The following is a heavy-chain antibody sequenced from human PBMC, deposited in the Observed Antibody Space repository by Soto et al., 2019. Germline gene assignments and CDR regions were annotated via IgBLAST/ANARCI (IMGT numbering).Heavy chain of an antibody. CDR1: GLTLSDAW. V-gene: IGHV3-15*01. CDR2: IKSKSDGGTT. CDR3: TTDLWRIAVVVGSTGYFNP. D-gene: IGHD2-15*01. J-gene: IGHJ5*02. Sequence: ASPRLSSAAYGLTLSDAWMSWVSQAPGKGLDWVGRIKSKSDGGTTEYAAPVRGRFTISRDDSKNTLYLQMNSLKTEDTAVYYCTTDLWRIAVVVGSTGYFNPWGQGTPVTVSS.